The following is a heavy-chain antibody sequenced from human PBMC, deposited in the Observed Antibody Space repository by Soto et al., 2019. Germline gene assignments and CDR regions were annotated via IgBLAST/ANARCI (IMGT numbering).Heavy chain of an antibody. Sequence: PSETLSLTCAVSGDSIIGIYHWAWIRQSPGRGLEWIASIYHTGTTYYTPSLESRVTISVDTSKNQFSLRLSSVRAPDAARYFCAGYCSSSICPEDHYFALEVWGQGTTVTVSS. CDR3: AGYCSSSICPEDHYFALEV. D-gene: IGHD2-2*01. V-gene: IGHV4-38-2*01. CDR2: IYHTGTT. CDR1: GDSIIGIYH. J-gene: IGHJ6*02.